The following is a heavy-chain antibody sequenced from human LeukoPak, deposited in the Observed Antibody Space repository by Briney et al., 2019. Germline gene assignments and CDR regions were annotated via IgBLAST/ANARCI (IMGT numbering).Heavy chain of an antibody. D-gene: IGHD5-18*01. CDR1: GFTLSSYW. Sequence: PGGSLRLSCAASGFTLSSYWMSWVRQAPGKGLEWVANIKQDGSEKYYVDSVKGRFTISRDNAKNSLYLQMNSLRAEDTAVYYCAREKGYSYGPYFDYWGQGTLVTVSS. CDR3: AREKGYSYGPYFDY. CDR2: IKQDGSEK. J-gene: IGHJ4*02. V-gene: IGHV3-7*01.